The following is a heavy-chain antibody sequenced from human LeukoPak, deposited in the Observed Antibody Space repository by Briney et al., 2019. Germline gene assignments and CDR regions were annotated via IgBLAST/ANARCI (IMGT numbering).Heavy chain of an antibody. Sequence: PGGSLRLSCAASGFTFSNYAMHWVRQAPGKGLEWVGVVIYDGTIQYYADSVKGRFTISRDNAEKKLYLQINSLRSEDTAVYYCARGSHRRYSSSWYSLWGQGTLVTVSS. CDR3: ARGSHRRYSSSWYSL. J-gene: IGHJ4*02. V-gene: IGHV3-30-3*01. D-gene: IGHD6-13*01. CDR1: GFTFSNYA. CDR2: VIYDGTIQ.